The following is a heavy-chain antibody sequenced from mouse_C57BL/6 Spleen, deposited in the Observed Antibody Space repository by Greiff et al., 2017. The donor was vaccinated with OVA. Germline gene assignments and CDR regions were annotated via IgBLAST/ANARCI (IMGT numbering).Heavy chain of an antibody. V-gene: IGHV1-39*01. D-gene: IGHD2-1*01. J-gene: IGHJ3*01. CDR1: GYSFTDYN. CDR3: ARDYGNYVAWFAY. Sequence: EVKLMESGPELVKPGASVKISCKASGYSFTDYNMNWVKQSNGKSLEWIGVINPNYGTTSYNQKFKGKATLTVDQSSSTAYMQLNSLTSEDSAVDYCARDYGNYVAWFAYWGQGTLVTVAA. CDR2: INPNYGTT.